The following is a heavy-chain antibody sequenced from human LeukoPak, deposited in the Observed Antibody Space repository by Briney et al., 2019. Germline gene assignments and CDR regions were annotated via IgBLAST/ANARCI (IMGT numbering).Heavy chain of an antibody. CDR3: ARGRSVVVVTATRTFDY. J-gene: IGHJ4*02. CDR2: IYYGGST. D-gene: IGHD2-21*02. CDR1: GGSISSSSSY. Sequence: SETLSLTCTVSGGSISSSSSYWGWIRQPPGKGLEWLASIYYGGSTYYNPSLKSRVTISVDTSKNQFSLKLSSVTAADTAVYYCARGRSVVVVTATRTFDYWGQGTLVTVSS. V-gene: IGHV4-39*01.